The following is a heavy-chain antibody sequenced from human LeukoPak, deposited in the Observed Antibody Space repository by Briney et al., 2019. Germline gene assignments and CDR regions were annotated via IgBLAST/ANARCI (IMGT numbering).Heavy chain of an antibody. D-gene: IGHD5-18*01. CDR2: IYYSGST. CDR3: ARDYPPHSYGYKYYYGMDV. V-gene: IGHV4-61*01. Sequence: SETLSLTCTVSGGSIYSSSFYWSWIRQPPGKGLEWIGYIYYSGSTNYNPSLKSRVTISVDTSKNQFSLKLSSVTAADTAVYYCARDYPPHSYGYKYYYGMDVWGQGTTVTVSS. CDR1: GGSIYSSSFY. J-gene: IGHJ6*02.